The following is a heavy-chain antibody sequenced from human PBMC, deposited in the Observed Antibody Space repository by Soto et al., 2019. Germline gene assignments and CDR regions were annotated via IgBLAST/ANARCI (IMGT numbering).Heavy chain of an antibody. J-gene: IGHJ4*02. Sequence: ASLKVSCKASGYTFTSYGISWVRQAPGQGLEWMGWISAYNGNTNYAQKLQGRVTMTTDTSTSTAYMELRSLRSDDTAVYYCARDRYYGGNGVRIFDYWGQGTLVTVSS. V-gene: IGHV1-18*04. CDR3: ARDRYYGGNGVRIFDY. CDR1: GYTFTSYG. D-gene: IGHD4-17*01. CDR2: ISAYNGNT.